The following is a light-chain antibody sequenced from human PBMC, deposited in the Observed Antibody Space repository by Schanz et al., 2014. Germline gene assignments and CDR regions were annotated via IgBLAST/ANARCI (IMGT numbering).Light chain of an antibody. V-gene: IGLV1-40*01. CDR3: GSYGGFNNWV. CDR2: ANT. J-gene: IGLJ3*02. Sequence: QSVLTQPPSVSGAPGQRVTISCNGSTSNIGSGFQVHWYRQLPGSAPTLVIYANTLRPSGVPDRFSGSKSGTSASLAVTGLQTEDEADYYCGSYGGFNNWVFGGGTKLTVL. CDR1: TSNIGSGFQ.